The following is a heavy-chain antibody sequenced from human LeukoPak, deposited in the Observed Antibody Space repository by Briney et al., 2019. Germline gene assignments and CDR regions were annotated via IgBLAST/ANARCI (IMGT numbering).Heavy chain of an antibody. CDR2: IYTSGST. V-gene: IGHV4-61*02. D-gene: IGHD3-22*01. CDR1: GGSISSGSYY. J-gene: IGHJ4*02. Sequence: SETLSLTCTVSGGSISSGSYYRSWIRQPAGKGLEWIGRIYTSGSTNYNPSLKSRVTISVDTSKNQFSLKLSSVTAADTAVYYCARGGGRYDSSGYYFSFDYWGQGTLVTVSS. CDR3: ARGGGRYDSSGYYFSFDY.